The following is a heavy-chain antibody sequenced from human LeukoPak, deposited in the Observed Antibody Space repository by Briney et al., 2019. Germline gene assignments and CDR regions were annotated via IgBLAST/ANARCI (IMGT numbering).Heavy chain of an antibody. CDR1: GGSISSYY. V-gene: IGHV4-59*01. J-gene: IGHJ4*02. Sequence: SETLSLTCTVSGGSISSYYWSWIRQPPGKGLEWIGHIYSSGSTNYNPSLKSRVTISVDTSKNQFSLKLSAVTAADTAVYYCVRNYDSSGYTAFGYWGRGTLLTVSS. CDR2: IYSSGST. D-gene: IGHD3-22*01. CDR3: VRNYDSSGYTAFGY.